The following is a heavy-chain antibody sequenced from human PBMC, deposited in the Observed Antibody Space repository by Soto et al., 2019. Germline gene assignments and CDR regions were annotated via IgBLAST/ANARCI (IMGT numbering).Heavy chain of an antibody. CDR3: ARPTAGGAVDY. Sequence: ESGGGLVKPGGSLRLSCAASGFTFSRYTMNWVRQAPGKGLEWVSSISSSSTYIYYADSVKGRFTISRDNAKNSLYLQMNSLRAEDTAVYYCARPTAGGAVDYWGQGTLVTVSS. V-gene: IGHV3-21*01. CDR1: GFTFSRYT. CDR2: ISSSSTYI. J-gene: IGHJ4*02. D-gene: IGHD3-16*01.